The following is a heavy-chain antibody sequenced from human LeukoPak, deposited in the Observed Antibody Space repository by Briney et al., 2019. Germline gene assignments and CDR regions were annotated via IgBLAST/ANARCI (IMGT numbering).Heavy chain of an antibody. V-gene: IGHV3-33*06. D-gene: IGHD3-10*01. CDR1: GFTFSSYG. Sequence: PGGTLRLSCAASGFTFSSYGMHWVRQAPGKGLEWVAVILSDGSKEFYTDSVKGRFTISRDNSKNTLYLQMNSLRAEDTALYYCAKDCYLFHYGGEYYFDYWGQGTLVTVSS. CDR3: AKDCYLFHYGGEYYFDY. CDR2: ILSDGSKE. J-gene: IGHJ4*02.